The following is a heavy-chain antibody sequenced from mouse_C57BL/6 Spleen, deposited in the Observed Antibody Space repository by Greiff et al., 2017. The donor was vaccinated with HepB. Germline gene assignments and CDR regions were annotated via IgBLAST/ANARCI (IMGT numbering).Heavy chain of an antibody. CDR1: GYTFTSYW. D-gene: IGHD1-1*01. Sequence: VQGVESGAELAKPGASVKLSCKASGYTFTSYWMHWVKQRPGQGLEWIGYINPSSGYTKYNQKFKDKATLTADKSSSTAYMQLSSLTYEDSAVYYCARSEGLLRAAYYYAMDYWGQGTSVTVSS. CDR2: INPSSGYT. V-gene: IGHV1-7*01. J-gene: IGHJ4*01. CDR3: ARSEGLLRAAYYYAMDY.